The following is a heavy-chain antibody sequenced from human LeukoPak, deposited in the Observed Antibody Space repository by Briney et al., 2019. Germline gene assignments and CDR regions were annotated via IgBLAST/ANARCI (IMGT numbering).Heavy chain of an antibody. D-gene: IGHD5-24*01. V-gene: IGHV4-34*01. Sequence: SETLSLTCAVYGGSFSGYYWSWIRQPPGKGLEWIGEINHSGSTNYNPSLKSRVTISVDTSKDQFSLKLSSVTAADTAVYYCARSREGDGYNSYYFDYWGQGTLVTVSS. CDR2: INHSGST. J-gene: IGHJ4*02. CDR3: ARSREGDGYNSYYFDY. CDR1: GGSFSGYY.